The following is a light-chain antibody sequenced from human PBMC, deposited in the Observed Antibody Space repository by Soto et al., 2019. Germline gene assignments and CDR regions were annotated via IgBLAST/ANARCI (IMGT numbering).Light chain of an antibody. CDR2: DAS. CDR1: QSISSW. J-gene: IGKJ4*01. CDR3: QQYNSYPLLT. V-gene: IGKV1-5*01. Sequence: DIQMTQSHSTLSASVGDRVTITCRASQSISSWLAWYQQKPGKAPKLLIYDASSLESGVPSRFSGSGSGTEFTLTISSLQPDDFATYYCQQYNSYPLLTFGGGTKVEIK.